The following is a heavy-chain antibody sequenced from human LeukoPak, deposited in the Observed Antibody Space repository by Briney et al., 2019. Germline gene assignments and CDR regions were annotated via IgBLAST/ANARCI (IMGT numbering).Heavy chain of an antibody. D-gene: IGHD3-10*01. CDR1: GGSISSYY. J-gene: IGHJ4*02. CDR2: IYYSGST. CDR3: ARGGVYFDY. V-gene: IGHV4-59*01. Sequence: SETLSLTCTVSGGSISSYYWSWIRQPPGKGLEWIGYIYYSGSTNYNPSLKSRVTISVDTSKNQFSLKLSSVTAADTAVYYCARGGVYFDYWGQGTLVTVSS.